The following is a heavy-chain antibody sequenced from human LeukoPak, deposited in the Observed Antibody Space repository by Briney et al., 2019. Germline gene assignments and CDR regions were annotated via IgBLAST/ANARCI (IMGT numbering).Heavy chain of an antibody. CDR1: GGSISSYY. CDR3: ARHRERFPTFDY. Sequence: SETLSLTCTVSGGSISSYYWSWIRQPPGKGLEWIGYIYYSGSTNYNPSLKSRVTISVDTSKNQFSLKLSSVTAVDTAVYYCARHRERFPTFDYWGQGTLVTVSS. V-gene: IGHV4-59*08. D-gene: IGHD5-24*01. J-gene: IGHJ4*02. CDR2: IYYSGST.